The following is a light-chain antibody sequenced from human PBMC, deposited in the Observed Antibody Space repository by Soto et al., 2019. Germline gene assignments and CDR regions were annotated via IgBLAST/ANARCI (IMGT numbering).Light chain of an antibody. CDR3: TSYTSSNTLVV. V-gene: IGLV2-14*01. J-gene: IGLJ2*01. Sequence: QLVLTQPASVSGSPGQSITISCTGTSSDIGGYNYVSWYQQQPGKAPKLMIYEVSNRPSGVSNRFSGSKSGNTASLTISGLQAEDEADYYCTSYTSSNTLVVFGGGTKLTVL. CDR1: SSDIGGYNY. CDR2: EVS.